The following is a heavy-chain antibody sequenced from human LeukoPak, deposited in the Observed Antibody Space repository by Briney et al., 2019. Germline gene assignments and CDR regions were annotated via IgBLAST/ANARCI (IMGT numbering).Heavy chain of an antibody. CDR2: INHSGST. J-gene: IGHJ5*02. CDR1: GGSFSGYY. D-gene: IGHD3-9*01. CDR3: ARAGGYFDWLLSRHWFDP. Sequence: SETLSLTCAVYGGSFSGYYWSWIRQPPGKGLEWIGEINHSGSTNYNPSLKSRVTISVDTSKNQFSLKLSSVTAADTAVYYCARAGGYFDWLLSRHWFDPWGQGTLVTVSS. V-gene: IGHV4-34*01.